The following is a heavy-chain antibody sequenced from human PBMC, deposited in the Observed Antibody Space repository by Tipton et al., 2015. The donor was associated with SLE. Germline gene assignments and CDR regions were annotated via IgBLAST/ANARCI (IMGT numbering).Heavy chain of an antibody. Sequence: TLSLTCTVSGGSVTTYYWSWIRQSPGKKLEWIGYMYYTGITKFNPSLESRVAISVDTSKNQFSLRLSSMTAADTAVYYCARGDTGDDYFDNWGQGTLVTVS. D-gene: IGHD7-27*01. CDR3: ARGDTGDDYFDN. J-gene: IGHJ4*02. V-gene: IGHV4-59*02. CDR2: MYYTGIT. CDR1: GGSVTTYY.